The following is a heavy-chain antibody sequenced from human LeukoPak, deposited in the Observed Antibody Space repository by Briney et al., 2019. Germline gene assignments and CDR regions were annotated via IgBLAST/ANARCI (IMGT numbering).Heavy chain of an antibody. CDR2: ISYDGSNK. J-gene: IGHJ4*02. Sequence: GRSLRLSCAASGFTFSSYGMHWVRQAPGKGLEWVAVISYDGSNKYYADSVKGRFTISRDNSKNTLYLQMNSLSAEDTAVYYCAKELKNYYDSSGYYLFDYWSQGTLVTVSS. D-gene: IGHD3-22*01. CDR3: AKELKNYYDSSGYYLFDY. V-gene: IGHV3-30*18. CDR1: GFTFSSYG.